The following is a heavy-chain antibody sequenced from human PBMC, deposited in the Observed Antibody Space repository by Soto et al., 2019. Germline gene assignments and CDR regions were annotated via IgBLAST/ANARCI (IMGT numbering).Heavy chain of an antibody. D-gene: IGHD3-3*01. CDR2: ISYDGSNK. CDR1: GFTFSSYA. J-gene: IGHJ4*02. V-gene: IGHV3-30-3*01. CDR3: ATLTIFGVAVDY. Sequence: GGSLRLSCAASGFTFSSYAMHWVRQAPGKGLEWVAVISYDGSNKYYADSVKGRFTISRDNSKNTLYLQMNSLRAEDTAVYYCATLTIFGVAVDYWGQGTLVTVSS.